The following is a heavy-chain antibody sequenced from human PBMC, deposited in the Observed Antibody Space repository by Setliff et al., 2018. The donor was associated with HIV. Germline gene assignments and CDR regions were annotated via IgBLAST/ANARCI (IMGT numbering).Heavy chain of an antibody. J-gene: IGHJ5*02. Sequence: SETLSLTCTVSGGSISSGGYYWSWIRQHPGKGLEWIGYIYYSGSTYYNPSLKSRVTISVDASKNQFSLKLSSVTAADTAVYYCARAPTSFGVVIPRFDPWGQGTQVTVSS. D-gene: IGHD3-3*01. V-gene: IGHV4-31*03. CDR3: ARAPTSFGVVIPRFDP. CDR2: IYYSGST. CDR1: GGSISSGGYY.